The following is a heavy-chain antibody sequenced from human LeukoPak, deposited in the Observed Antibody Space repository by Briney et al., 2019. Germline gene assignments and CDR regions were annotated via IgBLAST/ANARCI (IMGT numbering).Heavy chain of an antibody. CDR2: ISSSSSYI. V-gene: IGHV3-21*01. Sequence: GGSLRLSCAASGFTFTNYAMSWVRQAPGKGLEWVSSISSSSSYIYSADSVKGRFNISRDNAKNSLYLQMNSLRAEDTAVYYCAREPDEYCSGGSCLTYYYYYMDVWGKGTTVTVSS. J-gene: IGHJ6*03. CDR1: GFTFTNYA. CDR3: AREPDEYCSGGSCLTYYYYYMDV. D-gene: IGHD2-15*01.